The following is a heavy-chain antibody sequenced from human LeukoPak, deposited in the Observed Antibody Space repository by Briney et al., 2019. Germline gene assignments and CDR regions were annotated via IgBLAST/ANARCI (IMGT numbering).Heavy chain of an antibody. Sequence: PSETLSLTCTVSGGSISSYYWSWIRQPAGKGLEWIGRIYTSGSTNYNPSLKSRVTISVDKSKNQFSLKLSSVTAADTAVYYCTRDYYCGGDCFDPDFDYWGQGTLVIVSS. CDR2: IYTSGST. CDR1: GGSISSYY. CDR3: TRDYYCGGDCFDPDFDY. D-gene: IGHD2-21*02. V-gene: IGHV4-4*07. J-gene: IGHJ4*02.